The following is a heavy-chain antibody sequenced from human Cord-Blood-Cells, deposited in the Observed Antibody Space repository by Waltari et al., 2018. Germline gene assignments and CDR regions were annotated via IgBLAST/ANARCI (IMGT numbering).Heavy chain of an antibody. CDR1: GGTFSSYA. Sequence: QVQLVQSGAEVKKPGSSVKVSCKASGGTFSSYAISWVRQAPGQGLEWMGGIIPIFGTSNYAQKFQGRDTITADESTSTAYMELSSLRSEDTAVYYCAKAFNLGYGGWYFDLWGRGTLVTVCS. CDR2: IIPIFGTS. V-gene: IGHV1-69*01. J-gene: IGHJ2*01. D-gene: IGHD7-27*01. CDR3: AKAFNLGYGGWYFDL.